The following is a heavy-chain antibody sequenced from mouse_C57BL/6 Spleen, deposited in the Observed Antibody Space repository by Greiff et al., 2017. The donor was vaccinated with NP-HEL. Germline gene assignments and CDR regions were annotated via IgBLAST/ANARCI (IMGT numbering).Heavy chain of an antibody. CDR3: ARGHYSNPYAMDY. J-gene: IGHJ4*01. CDR1: GYTFTSYW. Sequence: QVQLQQPGAELVMPGASVKLSCKASGYTFTSYWMHWVKQRPGQGLEWIGEIDPSDSYTNYNQKFKGKSTLTVDKSSSTAYMPLSSLTSEDSAVYYCARGHYSNPYAMDYWGQGTSVTVSS. V-gene: IGHV1-69*01. D-gene: IGHD2-5*01. CDR2: IDPSDSYT.